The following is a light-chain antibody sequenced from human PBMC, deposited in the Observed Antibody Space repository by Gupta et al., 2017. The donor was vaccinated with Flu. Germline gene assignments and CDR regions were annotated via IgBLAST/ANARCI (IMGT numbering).Light chain of an antibody. CDR1: QGSDNY. V-gene: IGKV1-27*01. CDR3: QRDDGKKA. Sequence: DIQMTQSPTSLSAFIGDRVTITCRATQGSDNYLAWYQQRPGKVPKLMIYAASMCQSGVPSRFSGAAYVPDYTLTSSGSQNEDVGNYYVQRDDGKKAFGQGTRVDVK. J-gene: IGKJ3*01. CDR2: AAS.